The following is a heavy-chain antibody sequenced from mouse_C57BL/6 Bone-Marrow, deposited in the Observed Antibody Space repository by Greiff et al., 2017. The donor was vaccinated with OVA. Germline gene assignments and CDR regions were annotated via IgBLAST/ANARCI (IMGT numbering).Heavy chain of an antibody. J-gene: IGHJ4*01. V-gene: IGHV14-4*01. D-gene: IGHD1-1*01. CDR2: IDPENGDT. Sequence: EVKLQQSGAELVRPGASVKLSCTASGFNIKDDYMHWVKQRPEQGLEWIGWIDPENGDTEYASKFQGKATITADTSSNTAYLQLSSLTSEDTAVYYCTTEGLLLRPYYAMDYWGQGTSVTVSS. CDR3: TTEGLLLRPYYAMDY. CDR1: GFNIKDDY.